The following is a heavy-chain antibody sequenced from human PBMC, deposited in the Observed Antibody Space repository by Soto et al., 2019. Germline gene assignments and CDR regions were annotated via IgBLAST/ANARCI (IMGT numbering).Heavy chain of an antibody. CDR1: GYTFSSYG. V-gene: IGHV1-18*01. CDR3: ARGSYYDRSGPRNYHYYGMDV. J-gene: IGHJ6*02. CDR2: ISPYNDDT. D-gene: IGHD3-22*01. Sequence: QAQLVQSGAEVKKPGASVKVSCKASGYTFSSYGISWVRQAPGQGLEWLGWISPYNDDTNYAQKLQGRVNMTTDTSTRADYMDLQTLRSDDTAVYYYARGSYYDRSGPRNYHYYGMDVGGQGTTVSVSS.